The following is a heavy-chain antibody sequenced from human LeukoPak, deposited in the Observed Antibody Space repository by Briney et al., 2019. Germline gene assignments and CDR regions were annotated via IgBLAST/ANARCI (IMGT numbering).Heavy chain of an antibody. CDR1: GFTFSSYE. Sequence: GGSLRLSCAASGFTFSSYEMNWVRQAPGKGLEWVANIKTDGSQKYYVDSVKGRFNISRDNAKNSLYLQMNSLRVDDTATYYCARGLLEWLRLETYYFDYWGQGSQVTVSS. CDR2: IKTDGSQK. J-gene: IGHJ4*02. V-gene: IGHV3-7*01. CDR3: ARGLLEWLRLETYYFDY. D-gene: IGHD3-3*01.